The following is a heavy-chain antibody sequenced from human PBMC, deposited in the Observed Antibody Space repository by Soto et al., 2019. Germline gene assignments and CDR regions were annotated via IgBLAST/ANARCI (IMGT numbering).Heavy chain of an antibody. D-gene: IGHD2-15*01. V-gene: IGHV3-21*01. J-gene: IGHJ5*02. CDR1: GFTFSSYS. CDR3: AREKDCSGGSCRYNWFDP. Sequence: GGSLRLSCAASGFTFSSYSMNWVRQAPGKGLEWVSSISSSSSYIYYADSVKGRFTISRDNAKNSLYLQMNSLRAEDTAVYYCAREKDCSGGSCRYNWFDPWGQGTLVTVSS. CDR2: ISSSSSYI.